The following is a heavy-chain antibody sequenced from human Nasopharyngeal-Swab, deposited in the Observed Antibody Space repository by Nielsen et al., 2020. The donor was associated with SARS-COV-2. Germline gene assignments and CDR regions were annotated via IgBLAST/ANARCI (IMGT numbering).Heavy chain of an antibody. D-gene: IGHD4-11*01. CDR3: ARWDYSNYDLDY. Sequence: GGSLRLSCAASGFTFSSYSMNWVRQAPGKGLEWVSSISRSSSYIYYADSVKGRFTISRDNAKNSLYLQMNSLRAEDTAVYYCARWDYSNYDLDYWGQGTLVTVSS. V-gene: IGHV3-21*01. CDR2: ISRSSSYI. CDR1: GFTFSSYS. J-gene: IGHJ4*02.